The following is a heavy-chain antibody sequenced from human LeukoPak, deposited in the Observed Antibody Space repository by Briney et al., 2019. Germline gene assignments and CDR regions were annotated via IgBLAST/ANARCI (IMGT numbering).Heavy chain of an antibody. D-gene: IGHD6-13*01. Sequence: PSETLSLTCAVYGGSFSGYYWSWIRQPPGKGLEWIGEINHSGSTNYNPSLKSRVTISVDTSKNQFSLKLSSVTAADTAVYYCARHYSSSWWAKNYYFDYWGQGTLVTVSS. J-gene: IGHJ4*02. CDR2: INHSGST. V-gene: IGHV4-34*01. CDR1: GGSFSGYY. CDR3: ARHYSSSWWAKNYYFDY.